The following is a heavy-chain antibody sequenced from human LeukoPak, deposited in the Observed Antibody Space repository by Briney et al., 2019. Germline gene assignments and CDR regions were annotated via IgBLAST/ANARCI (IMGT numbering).Heavy chain of an antibody. J-gene: IGHJ4*02. CDR2: IIPIFGTA. V-gene: IGHV1-69*05. CDR1: GGTFSSYA. D-gene: IGHD3-22*01. Sequence: ASVKVSCKASGGTFSSYAISWVRQAPGQGLEWMGGIIPIFGTANYAQKFQGRVTITTDESTSTAYMELSSLRSDDTAVYYCARADYDSSGLMNWGQGTLVTVSS. CDR3: ARADYDSSGLMN.